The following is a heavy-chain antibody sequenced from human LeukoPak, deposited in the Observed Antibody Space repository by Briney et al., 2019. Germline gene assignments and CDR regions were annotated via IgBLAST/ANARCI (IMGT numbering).Heavy chain of an antibody. V-gene: IGHV4-59*01. CDR2: IYYSGST. CDR3: ARGSVRVFDP. Sequence: SETLSLTCTVSGASISSYYWSWIRQPPGKGLEWIGYIYYSGSTNYNPSLKSRVTISVDTSKNQFSLKLSSVTAADTAVYYCARGSVRVFDPWGQGTLVTVSS. J-gene: IGHJ5*02. CDR1: GASISSYY.